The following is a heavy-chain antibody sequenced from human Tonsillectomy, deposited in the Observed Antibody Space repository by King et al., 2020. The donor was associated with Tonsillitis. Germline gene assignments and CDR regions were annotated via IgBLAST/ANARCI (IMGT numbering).Heavy chain of an antibody. D-gene: IGHD3-22*01. Sequence: TLKESGPTLVKPTETLTLTCTFSGFSLTTNKLGVGWIRQPPGEALEWLALIYWSDDKRYSPSLKSRLTITKDTSRNQVVLTMTDVDPVDTATYYCVYKHSEISGYDYWGQGTLVTVSS. CDR2: IYWSDDK. CDR1: GFSLTTNKLG. J-gene: IGHJ4*02. CDR3: VYKHSEISGYDY. V-gene: IGHV2-5*01.